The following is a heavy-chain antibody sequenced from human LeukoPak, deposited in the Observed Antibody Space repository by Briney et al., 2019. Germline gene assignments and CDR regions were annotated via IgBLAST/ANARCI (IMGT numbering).Heavy chain of an antibody. Sequence: GGSLRLSCAASGFTFSSYAMNWVSQAPGKGLEWVSAISGSGGSTYYADSVKGRFTISRDNSKNTLYLQMNSLRAEDTAVYYCAKDESYGSGSYYMGLFDYWGQGTLVTVSS. D-gene: IGHD3-10*01. CDR1: GFTFSSYA. J-gene: IGHJ4*02. V-gene: IGHV3-23*01. CDR3: AKDESYGSGSYYMGLFDY. CDR2: ISGSGGST.